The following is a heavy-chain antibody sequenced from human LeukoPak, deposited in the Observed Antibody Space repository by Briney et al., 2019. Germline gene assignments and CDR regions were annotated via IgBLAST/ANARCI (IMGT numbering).Heavy chain of an antibody. Sequence: ASVKVSCKASGYTFTAYYMHWVRQAPGQGLEWMGWINCNSGVTKYAQKFQDRVTMTRDTSISTAYMEVTRLTSDDTAVYYCAKTGAGYISGWSYLYWGQGTLATVSS. D-gene: IGHD6-19*01. J-gene: IGHJ4*02. CDR1: GYTFTAYY. V-gene: IGHV1-2*02. CDR3: AKTGAGYISGWSYLY. CDR2: INCNSGVT.